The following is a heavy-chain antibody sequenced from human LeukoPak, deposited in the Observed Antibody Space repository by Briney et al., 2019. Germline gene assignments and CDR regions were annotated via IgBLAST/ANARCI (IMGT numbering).Heavy chain of an antibody. CDR2: ISAYNGNT. CDR3: ARSVGCCSSTSCYGGDY. D-gene: IGHD2-2*01. Sequence: ASVKVSCKASGYTFTSYGISWVRQAPGQGLEWMGWISAYNGNTNYAQKLQGRVTMTTDTSTSTAYMELRSLRSDDTAVYYCARSVGCCSSTSCYGGDYWGQGTLVTVSS. V-gene: IGHV1-18*01. CDR1: GYTFTSYG. J-gene: IGHJ4*02.